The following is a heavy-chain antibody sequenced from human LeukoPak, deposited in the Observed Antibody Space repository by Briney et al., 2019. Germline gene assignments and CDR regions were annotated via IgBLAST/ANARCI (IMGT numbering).Heavy chain of an antibody. CDR2: INPNSGGT. CDR1: GYTFTGYY. Sequence: ASVKVSCKASGYTFTGYYMHWVRQAPGQGLEWMGWINPNSGGTNYAQKLQGRVTMTTDTSTSTAYMELRSLRSDDTAVYYCAREGGRYDILTGYYPPASDYWGQGTLVTVSS. D-gene: IGHD3-9*01. J-gene: IGHJ4*02. V-gene: IGHV1-2*02. CDR3: AREGGRYDILTGYYPPASDY.